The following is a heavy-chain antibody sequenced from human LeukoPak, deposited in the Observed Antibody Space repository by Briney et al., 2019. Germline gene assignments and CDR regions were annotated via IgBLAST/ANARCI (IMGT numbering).Heavy chain of an antibody. D-gene: IGHD6-13*01. CDR2: IYYSGST. CDR1: GGSISSSSYY. J-gene: IGHJ4*02. CDR3: ARENLSSSWY. V-gene: IGHV4-39*02. Sequence: SETLSLTCTVSGGSISSSSYYCGWIGQPPGKGLEWIGSIYYSGSTYYNPSLKSRVTISVDTSKNQFSLKLSSVTAADTAVYYFARENLSSSWYWGQGTLVTVSS.